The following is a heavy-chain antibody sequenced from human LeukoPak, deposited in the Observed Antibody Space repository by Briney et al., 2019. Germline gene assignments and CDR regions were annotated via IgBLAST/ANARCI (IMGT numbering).Heavy chain of an antibody. CDR3: ARGDVVGAKITYYFDY. CDR2: INHSGST. Sequence: SEALSLTCAVYGGSFSGYYWSWIRQPPGKGLEWIGEINHSGSTNYNPSLKSRVTISVDTSKNQFSLKLSSVTAADTAVYYCARGDVVGAKITYYFDYWGQGTLVTVSS. J-gene: IGHJ4*02. CDR1: GGSFSGYY. D-gene: IGHD1-26*01. V-gene: IGHV4-34*01.